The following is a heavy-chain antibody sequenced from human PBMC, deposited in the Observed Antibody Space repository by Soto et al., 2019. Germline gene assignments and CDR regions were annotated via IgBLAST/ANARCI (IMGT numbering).Heavy chain of an antibody. Sequence: GGSLRLSCAASGFTFSSYAMSWVRQAPGEGLEWVSAISGSGGSTYYADSVKGRFTISRDNSKNTLYLQMNSLRAEDTAVYYCAKVKQLVSGALDYWGQGTLVTVSS. CDR2: ISGSGGST. D-gene: IGHD6-6*01. CDR3: AKVKQLVSGALDY. J-gene: IGHJ4*02. V-gene: IGHV3-23*01. CDR1: GFTFSSYA.